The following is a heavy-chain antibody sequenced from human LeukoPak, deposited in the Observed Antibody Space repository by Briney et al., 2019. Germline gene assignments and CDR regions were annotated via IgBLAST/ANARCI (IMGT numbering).Heavy chain of an antibody. D-gene: IGHD2-2*01. CDR1: GYTFTGYY. CDR3: ARVLSCCSSTSCQGANDY. Sequence: ASVKVSCKASGYTFTGYYMHWVRQAPGQGLEWMGWINPNSGGTNYAQKFQGRVTMTRDTSISTAYMELSRLRSDDTAVYYCARVLSCCSSTSCQGANDYWGQGTLVTVSS. J-gene: IGHJ4*02. CDR2: INPNSGGT. V-gene: IGHV1-2*02.